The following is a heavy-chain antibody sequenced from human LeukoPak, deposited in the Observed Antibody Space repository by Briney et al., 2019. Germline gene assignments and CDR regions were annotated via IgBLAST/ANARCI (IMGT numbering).Heavy chain of an antibody. D-gene: IGHD3-3*01. Sequence: GGSLRLSCAASGFTFTSYTMNWVRQAPGKGLAWVSSISSSSNYMYYADSVKGRFTISRDNAKNSLYLQMNSLRAEDTAVYYCARDRITIFGVVESWGQGTLVTVSS. CDR3: ARDRITIFGVVES. CDR2: ISSSSNYM. CDR1: GFTFTSYT. V-gene: IGHV3-21*01. J-gene: IGHJ4*02.